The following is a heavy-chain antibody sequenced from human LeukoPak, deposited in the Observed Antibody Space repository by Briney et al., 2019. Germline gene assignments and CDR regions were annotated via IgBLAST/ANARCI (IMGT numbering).Heavy chain of an antibody. V-gene: IGHV4-59*01. CDR1: GGSISSYY. J-gene: IGHJ6*02. CDR3: ARDGYSSSWYSGEYYYYGMDV. Sequence: PSETLSLTCTVSGGSISSYYWSWVRQPPGKGLEWIGYIYYSGSTNYNPSLKSRVTISVDTSKNQFSLKLSSVTAADTVVYYCARDGYSSSWYSGEYYYYGMDVWGQGTTVTVSS. D-gene: IGHD6-13*01. CDR2: IYYSGST.